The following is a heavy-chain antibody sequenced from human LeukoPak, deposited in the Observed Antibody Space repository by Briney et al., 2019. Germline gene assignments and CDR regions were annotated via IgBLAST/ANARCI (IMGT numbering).Heavy chain of an antibody. Sequence: GGSLRLSCAASGFTFSSYAMSWVRQAPGKGLEWVAVTWQDGNKAYADSVKGRFTISRDNSKNTLFLQMNGLRAEDTAMYYCAKEWSAFDMWGQGTMVTVSS. CDR2: TWQDGNK. D-gene: IGHD2-8*01. CDR1: GFTFSSYA. J-gene: IGHJ3*02. CDR3: AKEWSAFDM. V-gene: IGHV3-33*06.